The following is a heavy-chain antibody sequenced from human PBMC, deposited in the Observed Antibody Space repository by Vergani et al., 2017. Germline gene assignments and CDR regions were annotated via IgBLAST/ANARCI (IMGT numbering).Heavy chain of an antibody. Sequence: QVQLVQSGAEVKKPGASVKVSCKASGYTFTSYYMHWVRQAPGQGLEWMGIINPSGGSTSYAQKFQGRVTMTRDTSTSTVYMELSSLRSADTAVYYCARDDGEDYYDSSGYLFDYWGQGTLVTVSS. CDR3: ARDDGEDYYDSSGYLFDY. J-gene: IGHJ4*02. V-gene: IGHV1-46*01. CDR1: GYTFTSYY. CDR2: INPSGGST. D-gene: IGHD3-22*01.